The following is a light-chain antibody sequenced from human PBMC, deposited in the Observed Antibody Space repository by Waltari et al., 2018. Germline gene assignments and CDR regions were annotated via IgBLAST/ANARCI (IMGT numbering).Light chain of an antibody. CDR3: QQRIGWPPWT. J-gene: IGKJ1*01. Sequence: DIQMTQSPSYLSASVGYTVTITCRASQSINNYLTWYQQKPGKAPILLIYATYTLQSGVPSRFSGSGSGTDFTLTISNLQPEDFATYYCQQRIGWPPWTFGQGTKVEI. CDR1: QSINNY. CDR2: ATY. V-gene: IGKV1-39*01.